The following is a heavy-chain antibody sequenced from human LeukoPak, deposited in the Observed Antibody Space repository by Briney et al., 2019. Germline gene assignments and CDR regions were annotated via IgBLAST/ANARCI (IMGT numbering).Heavy chain of an antibody. D-gene: IGHD6-19*01. CDR2: INPNSGGT. Sequence: EASVKVSCKASGYTFTGYYMHWVRQAPGQGLEWMGWINPNSGGTNYAQKFQGRVTMTRDTSISTAYMELSRLRSDDTAVYYCARVVGAVAGPHFDYWGQGTLVTVSS. J-gene: IGHJ4*02. V-gene: IGHV1-2*02. CDR3: ARVVGAVAGPHFDY. CDR1: GYTFTGYY.